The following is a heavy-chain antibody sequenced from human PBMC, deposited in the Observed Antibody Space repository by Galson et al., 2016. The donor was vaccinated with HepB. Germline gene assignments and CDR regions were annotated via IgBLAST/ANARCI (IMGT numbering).Heavy chain of an antibody. CDR3: ERLASAVMGGDFYYYGMDG. D-gene: IGHD6-13*01. J-gene: IGHJ6*02. CDR1: GGSFNAYS. V-gene: IGHV4-34*01. CDR2: INHSGST. Sequence: SETLSLTCAVYGGSFNAYSWSWIRQPPGKGLEWIGEINHSGSTNYSPSLKSRVTISVDTSENQYSLKLSSVTAADTAVYYCERLASAVMGGDFYYYGMDGWGQGTTVTVSS.